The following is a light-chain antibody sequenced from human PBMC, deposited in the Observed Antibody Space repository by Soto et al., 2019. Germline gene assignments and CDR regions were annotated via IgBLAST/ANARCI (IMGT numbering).Light chain of an antibody. CDR3: QQDVRSPYT. V-gene: IGKV3-20*01. CDR1: QSISSTY. CDR2: GAS. J-gene: IGKJ3*01. Sequence: EIVLTQSPGSLSLSPGERATLSCRASQSISSTYLAWYQQKRGQAPRLLIFGASSRATGIPDRFSGSGSGTDFSLTISRLEPEDSAVYFCQQDVRSPYTFGPGTKVDIK.